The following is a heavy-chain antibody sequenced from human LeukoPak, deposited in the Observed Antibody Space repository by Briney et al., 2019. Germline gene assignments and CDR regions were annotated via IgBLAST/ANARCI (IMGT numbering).Heavy chain of an antibody. CDR3: RRGQTTVTN. J-gene: IGHJ4*02. CDR1: GFTLSSYW. Sequence: PGGSLRLSCAASGFTLSSYWMSWVRQAPGKGLEWVANIKQDGSEKYYVDSVKGRFTISRDNAKNSLYLQMNSLRAEDTAVYFCRRGQTTVTNWGQGTLVTVSS. D-gene: IGHD4-17*01. V-gene: IGHV3-7*03. CDR2: IKQDGSEK.